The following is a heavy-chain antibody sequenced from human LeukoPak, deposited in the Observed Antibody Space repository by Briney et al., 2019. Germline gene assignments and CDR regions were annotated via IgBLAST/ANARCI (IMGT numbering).Heavy chain of an antibody. CDR3: VRSLRSADF. Sequence: PGGSLRLSRAASGFTFSNYWMHWVRQAPGKGLMWVSQISTDGSQTFYADSVKGRFTISRDNAKNTLFLQMDSLRAEDTALYYCVRSLRSADFWGQGTLVTVSS. V-gene: IGHV3-74*01. J-gene: IGHJ4*02. CDR2: ISTDGSQT. CDR1: GFTFSNYW.